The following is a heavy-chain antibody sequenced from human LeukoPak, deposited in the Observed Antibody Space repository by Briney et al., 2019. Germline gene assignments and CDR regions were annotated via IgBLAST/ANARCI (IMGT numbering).Heavy chain of an antibody. J-gene: IGHJ4*02. D-gene: IGHD3-22*01. V-gene: IGHV1-2*02. CDR2: INPNSGGT. CDR3: AIRCNYYDSSGYYWISPIDY. Sequence: ASVKVSCKASGYTFTGYYMHWVRQAPGQGLEWMGWINPNSGGTNYAQKFQGRVTMTRDMSISTAYMELSRLRSDDTAVYYCAIRCNYYDSSGYYWISPIDYWGQGTLVTVSS. CDR1: GYTFTGYY.